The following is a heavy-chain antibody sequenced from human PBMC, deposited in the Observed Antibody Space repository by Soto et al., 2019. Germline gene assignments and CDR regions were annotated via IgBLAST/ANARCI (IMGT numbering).Heavy chain of an antibody. V-gene: IGHV1-8*01. CDR2: LNPNSGDT. CDR1: GYTFSSYD. J-gene: IGHJ4*02. Sequence: QVQLVQSGAEVKKPGASVKVSCKASGYTFSSYDINWVRQATGQGLEWMGWLNPNSGDTGYAQKFEGRVTPTRNTSINTDDIELRSLTSDDTAVYYCATSGGGWYLYWGQGTLVTVSS. D-gene: IGHD6-19*01. CDR3: ATSGGGWYLY.